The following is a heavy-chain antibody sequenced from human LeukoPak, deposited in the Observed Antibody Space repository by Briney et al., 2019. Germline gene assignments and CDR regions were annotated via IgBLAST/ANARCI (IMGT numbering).Heavy chain of an antibody. CDR1: NDSISPGGFY. V-gene: IGHV4-61*02. J-gene: IGHJ4*02. Sequence: SQTLSLTCSVSNDSISPGGFYWSWIRQPAGEGLEWIGRISASGSTNYNPSLKSRVTISVDTSKNQFSLKLSSVTAADTAVYYCAREGPDSGSYYDYWGQGTLVTVSS. CDR2: ISASGST. D-gene: IGHD1-26*01. CDR3: AREGPDSGSYYDY.